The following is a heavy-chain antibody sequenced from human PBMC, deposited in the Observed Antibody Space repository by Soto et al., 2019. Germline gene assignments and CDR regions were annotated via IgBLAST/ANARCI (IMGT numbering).Heavy chain of an antibody. Sequence: SETLSLTCAVYGGSFSGYYWSWIRQPPGKGLEWIGEINHSGSTNYNPSIKSRVTISVDTSKNQFSLKLSSVTAADTAVYYCASGRGYSYGSFDYWGQGTLVTVS. D-gene: IGHD5-18*01. V-gene: IGHV4-34*01. CDR3: ASGRGYSYGSFDY. CDR2: INHSGST. J-gene: IGHJ4*02. CDR1: GGSFSGYY.